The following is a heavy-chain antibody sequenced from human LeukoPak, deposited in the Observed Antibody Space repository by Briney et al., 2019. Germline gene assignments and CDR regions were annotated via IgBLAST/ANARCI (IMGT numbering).Heavy chain of an antibody. CDR1: VFTFSSYW. Sequence: GGSLRLSCAASVFTFSSYWMHWVRQAPGKGLVWVSRINSDGSSTSYADSVKGRFTISRDNAKNTLYLQMNSLRAEDTAVYYCAPRVVATRALDYWGQGTLVTVSS. CDR2: INSDGSST. V-gene: IGHV3-74*01. CDR3: APRVVATRALDY. D-gene: IGHD5-12*01. J-gene: IGHJ4*02.